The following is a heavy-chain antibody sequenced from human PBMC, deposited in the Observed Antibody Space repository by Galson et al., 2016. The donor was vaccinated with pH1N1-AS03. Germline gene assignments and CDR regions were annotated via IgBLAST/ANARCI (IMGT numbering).Heavy chain of an antibody. V-gene: IGHV3-23*01. Sequence: SLRLSCAASGFNFNFYGMSWVRQAPGKGLGWVSGLNGGGDTTYYADSTKGRFTVSRDNSKDTLYLQMTSLRAEDTGIYYCAKDCMGCMLMFDSWGQGTLVTVSS. J-gene: IGHJ4*02. CDR3: AKDCMGCMLMFDS. CDR1: GFNFNFYG. CDR2: LNGGGDTT. D-gene: IGHD3-16*01.